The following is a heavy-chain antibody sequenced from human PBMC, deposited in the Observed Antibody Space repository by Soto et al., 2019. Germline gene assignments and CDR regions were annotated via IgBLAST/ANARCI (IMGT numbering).Heavy chain of an antibody. CDR1: GYTFTSYD. V-gene: IGHV1-8*01. Sequence: ASVTVSCQASGYTFTSYDIYWVRQATGQGLEWMGWMNPNTGNSGYAQKFQGRVTVTSDTSINTVHMELSSLRSEDTAVYYCARRAETNGWNGFGADKYYFDFWGQGTLVTVSS. J-gene: IGHJ4*02. D-gene: IGHD1-1*01. CDR2: MNPNTGNS. CDR3: ARRAETNGWNGFGADKYYFDF.